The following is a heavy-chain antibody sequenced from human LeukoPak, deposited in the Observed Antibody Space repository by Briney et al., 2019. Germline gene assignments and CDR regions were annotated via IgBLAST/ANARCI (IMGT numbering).Heavy chain of an antibody. CDR2: INHSGST. Sequence: SETLSLTCAVYGGSFSGYYWSWIRQPPGKGLEWIGEINHSGSTNYNPSLKSRVTISVDTSKNQFSLKLSSVTAADTAVYYCASTRRDSYGMDVWGKGTTVTVSS. CDR1: GGSFSGYY. V-gene: IGHV4-34*01. J-gene: IGHJ6*04. CDR3: ASTRRDSYGMDV.